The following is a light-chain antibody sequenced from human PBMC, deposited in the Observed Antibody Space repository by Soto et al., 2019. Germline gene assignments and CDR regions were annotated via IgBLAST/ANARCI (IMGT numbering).Light chain of an antibody. J-gene: IGLJ2*01. V-gene: IGLV2-23*02. CDR1: GSALVNYNL. CDR3: SSYAGPNFVV. CDR2: AVN. Sequence: QSVLTQPASVSGSPGQSITISCTGTGSALVNYNLVSWYQQRPGQAPKLMIYAVNQRPSGVPDRFSGSRSGNTASLIVSGLQTEDEGAYYCSSYAGPNFVVFGGGTKLTVL.